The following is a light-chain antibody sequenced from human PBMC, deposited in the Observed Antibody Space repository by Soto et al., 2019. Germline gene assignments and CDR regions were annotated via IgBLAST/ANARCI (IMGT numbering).Light chain of an antibody. CDR2: AAS. CDR1: QSISTW. J-gene: IGKJ5*01. Sequence: DTQMTQSPSTLSSSIGDIFTITCRASQSISTWLAWYQQKPWKAPKLLIYAASTLENGVPTRFSGTGSETEFTLTVSSLQPDDSATYYCQQYNDYITFGQGTRLEIK. CDR3: QQYNDYIT. V-gene: IGKV1-5*01.